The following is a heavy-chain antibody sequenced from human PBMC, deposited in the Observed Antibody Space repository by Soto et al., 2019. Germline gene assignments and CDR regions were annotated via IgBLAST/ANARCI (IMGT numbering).Heavy chain of an antibody. D-gene: IGHD2-15*01. CDR2: IYPGDSDT. J-gene: IGHJ6*02. V-gene: IGHV5-51*01. Sequence: GESLKISCKGSGYSFTSYWIGWVRQMPGKGLEWMGIIYPGDSDTRYSPSFQGQVTISADKSISTAYLQWSSLKASDTAMYYCARNSAEASYYYGIDVWGQGTTVTVSS. CDR3: ARNSAEASYYYGIDV. CDR1: GYSFTSYW.